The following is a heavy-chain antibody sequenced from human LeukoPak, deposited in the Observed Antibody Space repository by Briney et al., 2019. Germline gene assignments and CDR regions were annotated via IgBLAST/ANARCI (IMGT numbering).Heavy chain of an antibody. CDR3: WRCRFNPANSYDSGGIFLDY. CDR2: MYHDGTT. V-gene: IGHV4-38-2*01. CDR1: GSSITGGHF. D-gene: IGHD2-15*01. J-gene: IGHJ4*02. Sequence: PSQTLSLTCAVSGSSITGGHFWGWIRQPPGKGLEWIGSMYHDGTTYYNSPPKSRVAIQVTTSKNQFPRKLDSVTAADPAGYYFWRCRFNPANSYDSGGIFLDYWGQGALVTVSS.